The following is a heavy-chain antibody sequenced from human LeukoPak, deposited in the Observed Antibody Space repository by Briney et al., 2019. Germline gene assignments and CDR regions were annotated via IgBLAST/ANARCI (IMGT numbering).Heavy chain of an antibody. J-gene: IGHJ4*02. CDR1: GGSISSYY. D-gene: IGHD3-10*01. Sequence: PSETLSLTCTVSGGSISSYYWSWVRQPPGKGLEGVGYIYYSGSTNYNPSLKSRVTISVDTSKNQFSLKLSSVTAADTAVYYCALSLGFGELLVDYWGQGTLVTVSS. V-gene: IGHV4-59*01. CDR3: ALSLGFGELLVDY. CDR2: IYYSGST.